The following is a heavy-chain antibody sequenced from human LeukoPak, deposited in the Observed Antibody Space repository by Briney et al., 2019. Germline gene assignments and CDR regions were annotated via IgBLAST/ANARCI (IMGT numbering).Heavy chain of an antibody. Sequence: ASVKVSCKASGYTFTSYDINWVRQATGQGLEWMGWMNPNSGNTGYAQKFQGRVTMTRNTSISTAYMELSSLRSEDTAVYYCARGRSVAYESWNYVHVWGKGTTVTVSS. CDR2: MNPNSGNT. CDR1: GYTFTSYD. D-gene: IGHD1-7*01. V-gene: IGHV1-8*01. CDR3: ARGRSVAYESWNYVHV. J-gene: IGHJ6*04.